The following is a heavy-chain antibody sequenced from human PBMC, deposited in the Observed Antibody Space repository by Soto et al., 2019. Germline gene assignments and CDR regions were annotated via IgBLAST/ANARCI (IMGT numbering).Heavy chain of an antibody. Sequence: QITLKESGPTLVKPTQTLTLTCTFSGFSLTTSGVGVGWIRQPPGKPLEWLGIIFWDDAKRYNPSLQTRLTITKGTSKDQVVLTMTDMDPVDTATYFCARHRNRFDPWGAGTLVTVSS. CDR3: ARHRNRFDP. V-gene: IGHV2-5*02. J-gene: IGHJ5*02. CDR2: IFWDDAK. CDR1: GFSLTTSGVG.